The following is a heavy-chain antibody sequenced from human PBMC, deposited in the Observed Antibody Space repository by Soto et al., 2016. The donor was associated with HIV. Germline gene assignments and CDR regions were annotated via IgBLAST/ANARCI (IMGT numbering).Heavy chain of an antibody. CDR2: IYSNGVT. CDR3: ARGPLSDRMTEYLYFDR. J-gene: IGHJ2*01. V-gene: IGHV4-61*02. Sequence: QVRPQESGPGPLKPSQTLSLTCTISPQSFHNARFYWSWIRQPAGKGLEWVGRIYSNGVTTYNPTLESRVSMSVDNSKTQVSLQLTSVTAADTAVYYCARGPLSDRMTEYLYFDRWGLAPWSLSPQ. CDR1: PQSFHNARFY.